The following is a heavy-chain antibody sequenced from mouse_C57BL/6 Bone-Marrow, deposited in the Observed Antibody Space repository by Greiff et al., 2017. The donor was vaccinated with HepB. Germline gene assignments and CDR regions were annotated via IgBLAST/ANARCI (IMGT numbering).Heavy chain of an antibody. D-gene: IGHD2-12*01. CDR3: DSAWFAY. J-gene: IGHJ3*01. V-gene: IGHV1-9*01. Sequence: QVQLQQSGAELMKPGASVKLSCKATGYTFTGYWIEWVKQRPGHGLEWIGEILPGSGSTNYNEKFKGKATFTADTSSSTAYMELRSLTSEDSAVYYCDSAWFAYWGQGTLVTVSA. CDR2: ILPGSGST. CDR1: GYTFTGYW.